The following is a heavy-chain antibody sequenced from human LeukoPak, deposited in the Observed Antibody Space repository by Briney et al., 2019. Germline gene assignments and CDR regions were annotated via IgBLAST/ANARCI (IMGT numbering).Heavy chain of an antibody. CDR1: GFTFGSYN. D-gene: IGHD1-1*01. CDR3: ARDGNRDGDMDV. J-gene: IGHJ6*03. Sequence: GGSLRLSCAASGFTFGSYNMNWVRQAPGKGLEWVAYISSSSSLIYDAGSVKGRFTVSRDSAKRSLYLQMNSLRAEDTAVYYCARDGNRDGDMDVWGKGTTVTVSS. CDR2: ISSSSSLI. V-gene: IGHV3-48*01.